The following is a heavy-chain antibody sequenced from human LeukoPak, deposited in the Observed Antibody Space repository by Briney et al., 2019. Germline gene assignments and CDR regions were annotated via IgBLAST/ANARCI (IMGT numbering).Heavy chain of an antibody. CDR2: INHSGST. Sequence: PSETLSLTCAVYGGSFSGYYWSWIRQPPGKGLEWIGEINHSGSTNYNPSLKSRVTISVDTSKNQFSLKLSSVTAADTAVYYCARHGRNYYDSKGYFDYWGQGTLVTVSS. CDR3: ARHGRNYYDSKGYFDY. D-gene: IGHD3-22*01. V-gene: IGHV4-34*01. J-gene: IGHJ4*02. CDR1: GGSFSGYY.